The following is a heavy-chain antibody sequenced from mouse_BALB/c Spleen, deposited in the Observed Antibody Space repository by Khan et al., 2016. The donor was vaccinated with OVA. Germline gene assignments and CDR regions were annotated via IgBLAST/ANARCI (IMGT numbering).Heavy chain of an antibody. CDR3: AIYHGYFDV. CDR2: VNPNNGGT. J-gene: IGHJ1*01. D-gene: IGHD1-2*01. Sequence: VQLKESGPDLVKPGASVKISCKASGYSFTGYYIHWVKQSHGKSLEWIGRVNPNNGGTSSNQTFKGKAIFTVDKSSNTAYMELRSLTAEDSAVYSCAIYHGYFDVWGEGTTVTVSS. CDR1: GYSFTGYY. V-gene: IGHV1-26*01.